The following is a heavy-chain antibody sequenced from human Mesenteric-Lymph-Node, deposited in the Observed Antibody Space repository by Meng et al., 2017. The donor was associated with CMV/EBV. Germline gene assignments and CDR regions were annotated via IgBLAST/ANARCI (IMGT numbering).Heavy chain of an antibody. CDR3: ARGSSYDILTGYFDY. Sequence: QVQVHPWGAGLLKASETLSVTCAVYGGSFSGYYWNWIRQSPEKGLEWIGEINHSGSTTYNPSFTSRIIISVDTSTNQISLNMSSVTAADTAVYYCARGSSYDILTGYFDYWGQGALVTVSS. J-gene: IGHJ4*02. CDR1: GGSFSGYY. D-gene: IGHD3-9*01. CDR2: INHSGST. V-gene: IGHV4-34*01.